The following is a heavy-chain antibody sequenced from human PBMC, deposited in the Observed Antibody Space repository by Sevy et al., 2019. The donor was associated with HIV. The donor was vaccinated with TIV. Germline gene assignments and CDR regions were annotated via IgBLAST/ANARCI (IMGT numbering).Heavy chain of an antibody. V-gene: IGHV4-59*01. J-gene: IGHJ5*02. D-gene: IGHD5-12*01. CDR2: IYYTGST. CDR3: ARAPPVRSGDDSLNWFDP. CDR1: GGSISAYY. Sequence: SETLSLTCTVSGGSISAYYWSWIRQPPGKGLEYPGYIYYTGSTNYNPSLKSRVTISVDTSKNQLSLKLSSVTAADTAVYYCARAPPVRSGDDSLNWFDPWGQGTLVTVSS.